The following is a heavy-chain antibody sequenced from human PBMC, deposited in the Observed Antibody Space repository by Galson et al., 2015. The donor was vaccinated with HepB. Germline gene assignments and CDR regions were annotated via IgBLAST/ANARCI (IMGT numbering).Heavy chain of an antibody. CDR3: ARKLQYDAFDI. CDR2: INPNGGGT. CDR1: GYIFTGYY. D-gene: IGHD4-11*01. J-gene: IGHJ3*02. Sequence: SVKVSCKASGYIFTGYYMHWVRQAPGQGLEWMGWINPNGGGTNSAQKFQGRVTMTRDTSLATAYMELSSLRSDDTAVYYCARKLQYDAFDIWGQGTMVTVSS. V-gene: IGHV1-2*02.